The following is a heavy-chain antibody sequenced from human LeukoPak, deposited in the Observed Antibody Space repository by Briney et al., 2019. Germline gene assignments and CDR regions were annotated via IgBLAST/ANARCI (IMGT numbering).Heavy chain of an antibody. J-gene: IGHJ5*02. Sequence: SETLSLTCAVYGGSFSGYYWSWIRQPPGKGLEWIGYIYYSGSTYYNPSLKSRVTISVDTSKNQFSLKLSSVTAADTAVYYCARSGSWGLNWFDPWGQGTLVTVSS. CDR3: ARSGSWGLNWFDP. CDR1: GGSFSGYY. CDR2: IYYSGST. D-gene: IGHD6-13*01. V-gene: IGHV4-30-4*08.